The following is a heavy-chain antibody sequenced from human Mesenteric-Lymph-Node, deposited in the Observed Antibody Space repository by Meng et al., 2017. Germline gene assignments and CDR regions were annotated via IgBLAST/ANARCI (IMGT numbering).Heavy chain of an antibody. CDR2: IKQDGSEK. J-gene: IGHJ6*02. CDR3: ARAPPVAYYDFWSGYYNSGMDV. D-gene: IGHD3-3*01. CDR1: GFTFSSYW. Sequence: GESLKISCAASGFTFSSYWMGWVRQAPGKGLEWVANIKQDGSEKYYVDSVKGRFTISRDNAKNSLYLQMNSLRAEDTAVYYCARAPPVAYYDFWSGYYNSGMDVWGQGTTVTVSS. V-gene: IGHV3-7*01.